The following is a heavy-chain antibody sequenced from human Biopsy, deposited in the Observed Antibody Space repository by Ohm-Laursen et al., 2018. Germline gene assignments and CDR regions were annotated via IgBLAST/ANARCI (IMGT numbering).Heavy chain of an antibody. J-gene: IGHJ6*02. CDR3: VRGVDYYDPYHYYALDV. CDR1: GESFNGYY. D-gene: IGHD3-22*01. V-gene: IGHV4-34*01. CDR2: INHSGRT. Sequence: SDTLSLTCVVYGESFNGYYWSWIRQTPGKGLEWIGGINHSGRTNYNPSLKSRVTISVDTSKNQFSLKVRSVTAADTAVYYCVRGVDYYDPYHYYALDVWGQGTTVTVSS.